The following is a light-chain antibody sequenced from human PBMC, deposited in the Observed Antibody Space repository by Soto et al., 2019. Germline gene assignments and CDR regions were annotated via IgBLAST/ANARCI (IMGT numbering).Light chain of an antibody. J-gene: IGKJ1*01. CDR2: WAS. Sequence: DIVMTQSPDSLAVSLGERATINCKSSQSVLYSSNNKNYLAWYQQKPGQPPKLLIYWASTRESGVPDRFSGSGSGTDFPLTISSLQAEDVAVYYFQKYYITRTFGQGTKVAI. CDR1: QSVLYSSNNKNY. CDR3: QKYYITRT. V-gene: IGKV4-1*01.